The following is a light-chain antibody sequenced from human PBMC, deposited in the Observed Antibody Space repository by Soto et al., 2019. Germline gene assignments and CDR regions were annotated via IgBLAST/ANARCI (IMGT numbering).Light chain of an antibody. V-gene: IGLV2-14*01. J-gene: IGLJ2*01. Sequence: QSVLTQPASVSGSPGQSITISCTGTSSDVGGYNYVSWYQQHPGKAPKLMIYEVSNRPSGVSNRFSGSKSGNTASLTISGIKAEDEADYYCSSYTSSSTRVVFGGGTKVTVL. CDR1: SSDVGGYNY. CDR3: SSYTSSSTRVV. CDR2: EVS.